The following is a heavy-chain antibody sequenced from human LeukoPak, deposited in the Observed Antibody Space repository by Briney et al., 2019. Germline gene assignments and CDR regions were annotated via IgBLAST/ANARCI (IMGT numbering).Heavy chain of an antibody. D-gene: IGHD2-15*01. Sequence: PSETLSLTCTVSGGSISSSSYYWDWIRQPPGKGLEWIGSIYYSGSTYYNPSLKSRVTISVDTSKNQFSLKLSSVTAADTAVYYCARHTGSLRWFDPWGQGTLVTVSS. J-gene: IGHJ5*02. V-gene: IGHV4-39*01. CDR2: IYYSGST. CDR1: GGSISSSSYY. CDR3: ARHTGSLRWFDP.